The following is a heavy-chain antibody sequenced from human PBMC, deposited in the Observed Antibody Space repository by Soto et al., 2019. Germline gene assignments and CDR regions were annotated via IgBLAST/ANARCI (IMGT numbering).Heavy chain of an antibody. J-gene: IGHJ4*02. V-gene: IGHV1-3*01. Sequence: ASVKVSCKASGYTFTGYAMHWVRQAPGQRLEWMGWINAGNGNTKYSQKFQGRVTITRDTSASTAYMELSSLRSEDTAVYYCARDDIAVAGMVDYWGQGTLVTVSS. D-gene: IGHD6-19*01. CDR2: INAGNGNT. CDR3: ARDDIAVAGMVDY. CDR1: GYTFTGYA.